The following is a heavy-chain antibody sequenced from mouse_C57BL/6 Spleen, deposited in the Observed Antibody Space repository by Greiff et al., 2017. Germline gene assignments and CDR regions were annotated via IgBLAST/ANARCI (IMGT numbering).Heavy chain of an antibody. CDR2: INPSNGGT. CDR3: ARSDYYGSSDDAMDY. V-gene: IGHV1-53*01. J-gene: IGHJ4*01. D-gene: IGHD1-1*01. CDR1: GYTFTSYW. Sequence: QVQLQQSGTELVKPGASVKLSCKASGYTFTSYWMHWVKRRPGQGLEWIGNINPSNGGTNYNEKFKSKATLTVDKSSSTAYMQLSSLTSEDSAVYYCARSDYYGSSDDAMDYWGQGTSFTVSS.